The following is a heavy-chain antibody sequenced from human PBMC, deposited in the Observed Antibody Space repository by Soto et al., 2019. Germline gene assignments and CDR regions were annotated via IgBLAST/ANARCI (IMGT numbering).Heavy chain of an antibody. D-gene: IGHD3-3*01. V-gene: IGHV3-72*01. CDR3: ARDLVLEWYYGLDV. CDR1: GFYFIDYY. CDR2: IRRKANSYST. J-gene: IGHJ6*02. Sequence: PGGSLRLSCAASGFYFIDYYMDWARQAPGKGLEWVGRIRRKANSYSTVYAASVRGRFVLSRDDSMNSVYLQMNSLKTEDTAVYYCARDLVLEWYYGLDVWGQGTTVTVSS.